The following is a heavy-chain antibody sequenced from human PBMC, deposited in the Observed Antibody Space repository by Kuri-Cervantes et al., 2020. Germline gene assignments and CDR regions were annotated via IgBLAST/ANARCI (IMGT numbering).Heavy chain of an antibody. CDR1: GFTFRNHG. J-gene: IGHJ4*02. CDR3: ARAASAGHVDY. CDR2: IWYDGSNK. V-gene: IGHV3-33*01. Sequence: GESLKISCAASGFTFRNHGMHWVRQAPGKGLEWVAVIWYDGSNKYYADSVKGRFTISRDNSKNTLDLQVNSLRAEDTAVYYCARAASAGHVDYWGQGTLVTVSS. D-gene: IGHD4/OR15-4a*01.